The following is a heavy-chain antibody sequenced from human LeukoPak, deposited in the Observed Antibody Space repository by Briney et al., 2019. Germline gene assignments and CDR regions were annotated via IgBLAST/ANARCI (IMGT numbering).Heavy chain of an antibody. D-gene: IGHD3-10*01. J-gene: IGHJ4*02. CDR3: AKDLRFGDSPGNRFDY. CDR2: ISGSGGGT. CDR1: GFTFTGYA. Sequence: GGSLRLSCAASGFTFTGYAMAWVRQAPRKGLEWVSAISGSGGGTYYADSVKGRFTISRDNSKNTLYLRMNSLRAEDTAVYYCAKDLRFGDSPGNRFDYWGQGTLVTVSS. V-gene: IGHV3-23*01.